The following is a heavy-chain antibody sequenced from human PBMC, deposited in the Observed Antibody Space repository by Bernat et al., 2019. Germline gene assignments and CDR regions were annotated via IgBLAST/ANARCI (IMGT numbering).Heavy chain of an antibody. CDR1: GFTFSSYG. CDR3: ARDWTQEVDVVAPAGRNDAFDI. J-gene: IGHJ3*02. V-gene: IGHV3-33*01. CDR2: IWYDGSNK. D-gene: IGHD2-2*01. Sequence: QVQLVESGGGVVQPGRSLRLSCAASGFTFSSYGMHWVRQAPGKGLEWVAVIWYDGSNKYYADSVKGRFTISRDNSKNTLYLQMNSLRAEDTAVYYCARDWTQEVDVVAPAGRNDAFDIWGQGTMVTVSS.